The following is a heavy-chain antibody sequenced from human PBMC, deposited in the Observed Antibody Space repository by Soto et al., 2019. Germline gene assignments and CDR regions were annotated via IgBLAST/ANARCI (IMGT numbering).Heavy chain of an antibody. V-gene: IGHV1-69*01. Sequence: QVQLVQSGAEVKKPGSSVKVSCKASGGTFSSYAISWVRQAPGQGLEWMGGIIPIFGTANYAQKFQGRVTITADEATSTADMELSSLRYEDTAVYYCARGGGIVVVPAAIRYYYGMDVWGQGTTVTVSS. CDR2: IIPIFGTA. D-gene: IGHD2-2*01. CDR3: ARGGGIVVVPAAIRYYYGMDV. J-gene: IGHJ6*02. CDR1: GGTFSSYA.